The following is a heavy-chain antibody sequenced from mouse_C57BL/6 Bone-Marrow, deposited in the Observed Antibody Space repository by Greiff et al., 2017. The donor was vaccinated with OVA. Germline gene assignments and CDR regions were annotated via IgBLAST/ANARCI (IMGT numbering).Heavy chain of an antibody. CDR2: INPDSSTI. Sequence: DVQLQESGGGLVQPGGSLKLSCAASGIDFSRYWMSWVRRAPGKGLEWIGEINPDSSTINYAPSLKDKFIISRDNAKNTLYLQMSKVRSEDTALYYCARNDYYYGSSGAYWGQGTLVTVSA. CDR3: ARNDYYYGSSGAY. D-gene: IGHD1-1*01. V-gene: IGHV4-1*01. CDR1: GIDFSRYW. J-gene: IGHJ3*01.